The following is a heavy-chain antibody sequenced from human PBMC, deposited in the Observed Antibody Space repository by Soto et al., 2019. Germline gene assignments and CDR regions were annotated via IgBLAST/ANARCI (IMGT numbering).Heavy chain of an antibody. V-gene: IGHV3-30*18. CDR3: AKAGEIFGLVIFAYLDF. CDR2: ISNDGSKT. CDR1: GFTFNSYA. D-gene: IGHD3-3*01. Sequence: GGSLRLSCATSGFTFNSYALHWVRQAPGKGLEWVALISNDGSKTFYADSVKGRFTISRDTAKNTLFLQMNSLTTEDTAVYFCAKAGEIFGLVIFAYLDFWGQGTLVTVSS. J-gene: IGHJ4*02.